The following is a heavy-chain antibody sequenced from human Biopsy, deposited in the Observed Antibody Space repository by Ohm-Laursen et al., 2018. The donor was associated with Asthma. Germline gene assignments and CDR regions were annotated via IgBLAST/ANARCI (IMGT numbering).Heavy chain of an antibody. CDR3: ARAAITGIRGWFDP. V-gene: IGHV4-34*01. J-gene: IGHJ5*02. Sequence: GTLSLTCTVYGGYLTGHYWNWIRQPPGKGLEWIGEIDQSGYTNYNPSLKSRVTISADTSKNQFHLNLISVTAADTAVYFCARAAITGIRGWFDPWGQGTLVTVSS. CDR2: IDQSGYT. D-gene: IGHD1-20*01. CDR1: GGYLTGHY.